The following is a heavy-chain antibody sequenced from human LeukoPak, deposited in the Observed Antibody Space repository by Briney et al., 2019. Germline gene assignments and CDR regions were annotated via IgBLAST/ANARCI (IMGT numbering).Heavy chain of an antibody. V-gene: IGHV1-46*01. D-gene: IGHD4-17*01. CDR1: GYIFTNYY. Sequence: ASVKVSCKASGYIFTNYYIHWVRQAPGQGLEWTGLINPSGGTTRYAQNFQGRVTMTRDMSTSTVYMELSSLRSEDTAVYYCARGGHIRTTVTSDAFDIWGQGTVATVSS. J-gene: IGHJ3*02. CDR2: INPSGGTT. CDR3: ARGGHIRTTVTSDAFDI.